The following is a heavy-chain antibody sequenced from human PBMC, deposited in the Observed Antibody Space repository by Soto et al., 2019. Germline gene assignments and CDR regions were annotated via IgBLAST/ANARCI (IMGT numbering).Heavy chain of an antibody. V-gene: IGHV3-13*01. CDR3: AIRLQLDAFDI. CDR2: IGTAGDT. D-gene: IGHD2-2*01. J-gene: IGHJ3*02. Sequence: GGSLRLSCAASGFTFSSYDMHWVRQATGKGLEWVSAIGTAGDTYYPGSVKGRFTISRENAKNSLYLQMNSLRAEDTAVYYCAIRLQLDAFDIWGQGTMVTVSS. CDR1: GFTFSSYD.